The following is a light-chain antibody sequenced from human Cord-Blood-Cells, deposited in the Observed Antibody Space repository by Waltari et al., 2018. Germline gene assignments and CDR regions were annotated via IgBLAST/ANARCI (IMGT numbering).Light chain of an antibody. CDR2: KVS. Sequence: DVVMTQSPLSLPVTLGQPASISCRSSQSLVHSDGNTYLNWFQQRPGQSPRRLIYKVSNRDSGVPDRFSGSWSGTDFTLKISRVEAEDVGVYYCMQGTHWYTFGQGTKLEIK. CDR3: MQGTHWYT. V-gene: IGKV2-30*02. CDR1: QSLVHSDGNTY. J-gene: IGKJ2*01.